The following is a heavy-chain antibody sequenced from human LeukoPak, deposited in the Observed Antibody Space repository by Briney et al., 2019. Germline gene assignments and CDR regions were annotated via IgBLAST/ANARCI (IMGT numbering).Heavy chain of an antibody. Sequence: GGSLRLSCAASGFTFSSYSMNWVRQAPGKGLEWVSSISSSSSYIYYADSVKGRLTISRDNAKNSLYLQMNSLRAEDTAVYYCASTSSSWYITMIVGDEFDAFDIWGQGTMVTVSS. J-gene: IGHJ3*02. CDR2: ISSSSSYI. D-gene: IGHD3-22*01. CDR1: GFTFSSYS. CDR3: ASTSSSWYITMIVGDEFDAFDI. V-gene: IGHV3-21*01.